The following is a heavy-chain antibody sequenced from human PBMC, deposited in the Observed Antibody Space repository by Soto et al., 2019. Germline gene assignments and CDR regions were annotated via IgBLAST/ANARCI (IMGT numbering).Heavy chain of an antibody. V-gene: IGHV4-30-4*01. J-gene: IGHJ5*01. CDR2: IYKSATT. CDR1: GDSISSVDYF. CDR3: ARGRYCLTGRCFPNWFDS. Sequence: SETLSLTCSVSGDSISSVDYFWAWIRQPPGQALEYIGYIYKSATTYYNPSFESRVAISLDTSKSQFPLNVTSVTAADTAVYFCARGRYCLTGRCFPNWFDSWGQGTLVTVSS. D-gene: IGHD2-15*01.